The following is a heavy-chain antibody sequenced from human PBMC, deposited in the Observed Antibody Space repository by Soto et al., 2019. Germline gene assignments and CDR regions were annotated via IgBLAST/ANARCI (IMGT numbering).Heavy chain of an antibody. CDR1: GGSFSGYY. D-gene: IGHD6-13*01. CDR2: INHSGST. J-gene: IGHJ6*02. CDR3: ARELRGRYSSSWYYYGMDV. Sequence: PXGILSLNCVVCGGSFSGYYWSGIRQPPGKGLEWIGEINHSGSTNYNPSLKSRVTISVDTSKNQFSLKLSSVTAADTAVYYCARELRGRYSSSWYYYGMDVWGQGTTVTVS. V-gene: IGHV4-34*01.